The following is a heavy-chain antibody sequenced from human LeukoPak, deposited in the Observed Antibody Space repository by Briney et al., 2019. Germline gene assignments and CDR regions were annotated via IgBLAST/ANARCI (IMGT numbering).Heavy chain of an antibody. Sequence: SETLSLTCAVSGRPFSGYFWSWIRQSSGKGLEWIGEIHNSGTTNYNPSLNSRVTISEDTSKNQFYLNLSSVTAADTAVYYCARRYYYNLGSFPFDFWGQGTLVTVSS. J-gene: IGHJ4*02. CDR1: GRPFSGYF. CDR2: IHNSGTT. V-gene: IGHV4-34*01. CDR3: ARRYYYNLGSFPFDF. D-gene: IGHD3-10*01.